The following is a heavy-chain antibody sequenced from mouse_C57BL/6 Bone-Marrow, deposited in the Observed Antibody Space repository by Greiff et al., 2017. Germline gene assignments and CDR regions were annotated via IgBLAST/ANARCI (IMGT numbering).Heavy chain of an antibody. J-gene: IGHJ4*01. D-gene: IGHD2-5*01. Sequence: QVQLQQSGPELVKPGASVKISCKASGYAFSSSWMNWVKQRPGKGLEWIGRIYPGDGDTNYNGKFKGKATLTADKSSSTAYMQLSSLTSADSAVYFCARGGYSNYVDAMDYWGQGTSVTVSS. CDR3: ARGGYSNYVDAMDY. CDR1: GYAFSSSW. V-gene: IGHV1-82*01. CDR2: IYPGDGDT.